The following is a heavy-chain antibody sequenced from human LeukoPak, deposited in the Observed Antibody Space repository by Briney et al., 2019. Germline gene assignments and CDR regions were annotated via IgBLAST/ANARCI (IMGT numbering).Heavy chain of an antibody. D-gene: IGHD4-17*01. Sequence: SETLSLTCAVYGGFFSGYYWSWIRQPPGKGLEWIGEINHSGSTNYNPSLKSRVTISVDTSKNQFSLKLSSVTAADTAVYYCARGLYGDYFDYRGQGTLVTVSS. V-gene: IGHV4-34*01. CDR1: GGFFSGYY. CDR2: INHSGST. CDR3: ARGLYGDYFDY. J-gene: IGHJ4*02.